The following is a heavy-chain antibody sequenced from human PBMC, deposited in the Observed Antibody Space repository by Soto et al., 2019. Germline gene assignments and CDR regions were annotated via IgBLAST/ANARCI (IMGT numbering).Heavy chain of an antibody. CDR1: GFTFSDYY. J-gene: IGHJ6*03. D-gene: IGHD1-1*01. CDR2: ISSSGSTI. V-gene: IGHV3-11*01. Sequence: GGSLRLSCAASGFTFSDYYMSWIRQAPGKGLEWVSYISSSGSTIYYADSVKGRFTISRDNAKSTLYLQMNSLRAEDTAVYYCTRSGNWIPDYYYYYYMDVWGKGTTVTVSS. CDR3: TRSGNWIPDYYYYYYMDV.